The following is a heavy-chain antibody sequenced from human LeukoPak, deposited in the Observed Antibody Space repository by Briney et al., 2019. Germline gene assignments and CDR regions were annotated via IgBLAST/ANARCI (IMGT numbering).Heavy chain of an antibody. CDR1: GGTFSSYA. Sequence: ASVKVSCKASGGTFSSYAISWVRQAPGQGLEWMGRIIPILGIANYAQKFQGRVTITADKSTSTAYMELSSLRSEDTAVYYCARSKAVDTAMVTEDYWGQGTLVTVSS. CDR2: IIPILGIA. J-gene: IGHJ4*02. CDR3: ARSKAVDTAMVTEDY. V-gene: IGHV1-69*04. D-gene: IGHD5-18*01.